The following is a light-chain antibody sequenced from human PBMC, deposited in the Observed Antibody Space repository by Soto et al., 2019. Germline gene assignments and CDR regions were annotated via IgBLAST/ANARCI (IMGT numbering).Light chain of an antibody. J-gene: IGLJ1*01. CDR2: GNS. CDR3: QPYDSSLSGYV. CDR1: SSNIGAGYD. Sequence: QSVLTQPPSVSGAPGQRVTISCTGSSSNIGAGYDVHWYQQLPGTAPKLLIYGNSNRPSGVPDRFSGSKSGTSASLAITGLQAEDEADYYCQPYDSSLSGYVFGTGTKATVL. V-gene: IGLV1-40*01.